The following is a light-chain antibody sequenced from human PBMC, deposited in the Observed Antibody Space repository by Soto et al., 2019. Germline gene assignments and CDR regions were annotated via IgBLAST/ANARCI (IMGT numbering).Light chain of an antibody. Sequence: QSALTQPPSASGSPGQSVTISCTGTSSDVGGYNYVSWYQQHPGKAPKLVIYEVTERPSGVPNRFSGSKSGNTASLTVSELQAEDEADYCRSSYGGSKNLVFGGGTKLTVL. J-gene: IGLJ2*01. CDR3: SSYGGSKNLV. V-gene: IGLV2-8*01. CDR2: EVT. CDR1: SSDVGGYNY.